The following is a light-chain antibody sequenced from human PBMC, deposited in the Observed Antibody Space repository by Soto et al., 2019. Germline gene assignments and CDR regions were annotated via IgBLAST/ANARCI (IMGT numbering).Light chain of an antibody. Sequence: QSVLTQPPSASGTPGQRVTISCSGSSSNIESNFVYWYQQFPGTAPRLLIYRNNQRPSGVPARFSGSKSGTSASLAISALLSADEADYYCTVWDDSLRGRLFGGGTKVTVL. V-gene: IGLV1-47*01. CDR3: TVWDDSLRGRL. CDR2: RNN. J-gene: IGLJ2*01. CDR1: SSNIESNF.